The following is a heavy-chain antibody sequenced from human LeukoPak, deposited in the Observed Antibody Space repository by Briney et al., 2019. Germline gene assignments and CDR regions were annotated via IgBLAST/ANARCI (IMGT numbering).Heavy chain of an antibody. CDR1: GFTFSSYS. CDR3: ARDSMYALDI. V-gene: IGHV3-48*01. Sequence: PGGSLRLSCAASGFTFSSYSMNWVRQAPGKGLEWISYFSTSSGTISYADSVKGRFTISRDNAKNSLYLQMNSLRAEDTAVYYCARDSMYALDISGQGTMVTVSS. J-gene: IGHJ3*02. CDR2: FSTSSGTI. D-gene: IGHD2-2*01.